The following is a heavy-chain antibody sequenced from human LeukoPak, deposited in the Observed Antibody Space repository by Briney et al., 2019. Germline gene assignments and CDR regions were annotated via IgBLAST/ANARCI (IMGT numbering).Heavy chain of an antibody. D-gene: IGHD2-8*01. J-gene: IGHJ4*02. Sequence: SVKVPCKASGGTFSSYAISWVRQAPGQGLEWMGGIIPIFGTANYAQKFQGRVTITADESTSTAYMELSSLRSEDTAVYYCARSQRSLIYYFDYWGQGTLVTVSS. CDR3: ARSQRSLIYYFDY. CDR2: IIPIFGTA. CDR1: GGTFSSYA. V-gene: IGHV1-69*13.